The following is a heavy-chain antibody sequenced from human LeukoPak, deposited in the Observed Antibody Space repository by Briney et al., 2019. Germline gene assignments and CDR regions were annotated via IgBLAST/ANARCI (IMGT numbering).Heavy chain of an antibody. V-gene: IGHV3-21*01. D-gene: IGHD3-10*01. CDR2: ISSSSSYI. J-gene: IGHJ5*02. Sequence: GGSLRLSCAASGCTFSSYSMNWVRQAPGKGLEWVSSISSSSSYIYYADSVKGRFTISRDNAKNSLYLQMNSLRAEDTAVYYCARYGSGSYFPPNWFDPWGQGTLVTVSS. CDR3: ARYGSGSYFPPNWFDP. CDR1: GCTFSSYS.